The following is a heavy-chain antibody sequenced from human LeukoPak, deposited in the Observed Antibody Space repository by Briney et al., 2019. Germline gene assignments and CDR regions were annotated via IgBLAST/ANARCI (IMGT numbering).Heavy chain of an antibody. D-gene: IGHD6-19*01. CDR2: IKQDESEK. V-gene: IGHV3-7*01. Sequence: GGSLRLSCAASGFTFSSYWMSWVRQAPGKGLEWVANIKQDESEKYYVDSLKGRFTISRDNAKSTLYLQMNSLRAEDTAVYYCARVSTVAGRPFDYWGQGTLVTVSS. CDR3: ARVSTVAGRPFDY. CDR1: GFTFSSYW. J-gene: IGHJ4*02.